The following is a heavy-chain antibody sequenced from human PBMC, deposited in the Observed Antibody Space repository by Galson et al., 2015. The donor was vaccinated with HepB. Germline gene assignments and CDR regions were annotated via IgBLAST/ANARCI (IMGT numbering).Heavy chain of an antibody. CDR1: EYSFSSYW. Sequence: QSGAEVKKSGGSLKIPCKGSEYSFSSYWIGWVRQMPGKGLEWLGIIYPGDSDTRYSPSLQGQVTISADKSIRTAYLQWNSLKASDTAVYYCVRYRSTYDDGNHYYHYGMDVWGQGTTVTVSS. D-gene: IGHD3-3*01. CDR2: IYPGDSDT. J-gene: IGHJ6*02. CDR3: VRYRSTYDDGNHYYHYGMDV. V-gene: IGHV5-51*01.